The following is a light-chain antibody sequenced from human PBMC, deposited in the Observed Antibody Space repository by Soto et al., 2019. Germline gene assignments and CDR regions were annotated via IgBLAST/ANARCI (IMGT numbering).Light chain of an antibody. CDR2: DAS. V-gene: IGKV3-11*01. CDR3: QQRYNWPRGFT. J-gene: IGKJ3*01. CDR1: QSVSSY. Sequence: EIVLTQSPATLSLSPGERATLSCRASQSVSSYLAWYQQKPGQAPRLLIYDASNRATGIPARFSGSRSGTDFTLTISSLEPEDFAVYYCQQRYNWPRGFTFGPGTKVDIK.